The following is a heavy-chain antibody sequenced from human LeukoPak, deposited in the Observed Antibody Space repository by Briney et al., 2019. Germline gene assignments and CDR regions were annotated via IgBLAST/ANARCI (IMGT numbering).Heavy chain of an antibody. J-gene: IGHJ3*02. CDR1: GYTFTGYY. Sequence: ASVKVSCKASGYTFTGYYMHWARQAPGQGLEWMGRINPNSGGTNYAQKFQGRVTMTRDTSISTAYMELSRLRSDDTAVYYCAREARLGCSGGSCFNDAFDIWGQGTMVTVSS. CDR3: AREARLGCSGGSCFNDAFDI. V-gene: IGHV1-2*06. CDR2: INPNSGGT. D-gene: IGHD2-15*01.